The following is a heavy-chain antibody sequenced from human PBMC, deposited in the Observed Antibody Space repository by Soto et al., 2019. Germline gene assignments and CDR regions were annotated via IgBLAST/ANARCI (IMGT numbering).Heavy chain of an antibody. CDR1: GYTFTGYY. J-gene: IGHJ6*02. V-gene: IGHV1-2*02. CDR3: ATLYGDHPFYYYGMDV. D-gene: IGHD4-17*01. CDR2: INPNSGGT. Sequence: ASVKVSCKASGYTFTGYYMHWVRQAPGQGLEWMGWINPNSGGTNYAQKFQGRVTMTRDTSISTAYMELSRLRSDDTAVYYCATLYGDHPFYYYGMDVWGQGTTVTVSS.